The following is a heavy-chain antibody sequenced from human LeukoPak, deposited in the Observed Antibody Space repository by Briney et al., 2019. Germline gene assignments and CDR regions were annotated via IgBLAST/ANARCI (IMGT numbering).Heavy chain of an antibody. V-gene: IGHV3-30*03. Sequence: GGSLRLSCAASGFTFSSYGMHWVRQAPGEGLEWVAVISYDGSNKYYADSVKGRFTISRDNAKNTLFLQMNSLRAEDTAVYYCARDVGYSAYDWGQGTLVTVSS. CDR3: ARDVGYSAYD. CDR2: ISYDGSNK. D-gene: IGHD5-12*01. CDR1: GFTFSSYG. J-gene: IGHJ4*02.